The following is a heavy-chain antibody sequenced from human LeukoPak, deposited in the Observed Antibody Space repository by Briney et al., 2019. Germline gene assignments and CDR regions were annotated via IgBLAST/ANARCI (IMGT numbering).Heavy chain of an antibody. CDR3: AKVQTIFGVVIPLAFDI. CDR1: GGSISSYY. Sequence: ETLSLTCTVSGGSISSYYWTWIRQPPGKGLEWVSAISGSGGSTYYADSVKGRFTISRDNSKNTLYLQMNSLRAEDTAVYYCAKVQTIFGVVIPLAFDIWGQGTMVTVSS. D-gene: IGHD3-3*01. J-gene: IGHJ3*02. V-gene: IGHV3-23*01. CDR2: ISGSGGST.